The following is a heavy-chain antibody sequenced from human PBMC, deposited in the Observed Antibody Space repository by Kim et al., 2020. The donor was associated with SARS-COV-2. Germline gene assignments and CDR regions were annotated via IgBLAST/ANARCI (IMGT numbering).Heavy chain of an antibody. Sequence: KYSQKFQGRVTITRDTSASTAYMELSSLRSEDTAVYYCATDYSNYVRVGYWGQGTLVTVSS. CDR3: ATDYSNYVRVGY. D-gene: IGHD4-4*01. V-gene: IGHV1-3*01. J-gene: IGHJ4*02.